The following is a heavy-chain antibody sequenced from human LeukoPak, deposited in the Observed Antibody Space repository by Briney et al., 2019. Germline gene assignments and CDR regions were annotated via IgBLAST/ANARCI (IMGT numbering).Heavy chain of an antibody. J-gene: IGHJ4*02. D-gene: IGHD3-22*01. CDR2: IYTSGTT. CDR3: ARANYDGSDS. Sequence: SETLSLTCTVSGGSISSYYWSWLRQPAGKGLEWIGRIYTSGTTNYNPSLKSRVTMSVDTSKNQFSLKMRSGTAAGAAVYCCARANYDGSDSWGQGTLVTVSS. V-gene: IGHV4-4*07. CDR1: GGSISSYY.